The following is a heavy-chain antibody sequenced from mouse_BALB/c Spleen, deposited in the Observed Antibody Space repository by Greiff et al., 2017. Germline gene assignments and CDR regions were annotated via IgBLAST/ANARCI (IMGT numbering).Heavy chain of an antibody. CDR3: VKDRGYWYFDV. CDR1: GFTFNTNA. CDR2: IRSKSNNYAT. D-gene: IGHD3-1*01. V-gene: IGHV10S3*01. Sequence: EVQLVETGGGLVQPKGSLKLSCAASGFTFNTNAMNWVRQAPGKGLEWVARIRSKSNNYATYYADSVKDRFTISRDDSQSMLYLQMINLKTEDTAMYYCVKDRGYWYFDVWGAGTTVTVSS. J-gene: IGHJ1*01.